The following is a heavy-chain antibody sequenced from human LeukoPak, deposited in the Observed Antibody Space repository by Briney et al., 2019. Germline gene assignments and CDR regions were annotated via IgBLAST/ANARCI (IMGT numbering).Heavy chain of an antibody. Sequence: SVKVSCKASGGTFSSYAISWVRQAPGQGLEWMGGIIPIFGTANYAQKFQGRVTITADESTSTAYMELSNLRSEDTAVYYCARDRALVRELWSASAFDYWGQGTLVTVSS. CDR1: GGTFSSYA. D-gene: IGHD5-18*01. J-gene: IGHJ4*02. CDR2: IIPIFGTA. V-gene: IGHV1-69*13. CDR3: ARDRALVRELWSASAFDY.